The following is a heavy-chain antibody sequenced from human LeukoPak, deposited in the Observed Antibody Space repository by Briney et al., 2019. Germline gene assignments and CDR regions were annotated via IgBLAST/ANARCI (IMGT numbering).Heavy chain of an antibody. V-gene: IGHV4-34*01. D-gene: IGHD2-15*01. CDR1: GGSFSGYY. Sequence: PSETLSLTCAVYGGSFSGYYWSWIRQPPGKGLEWIGEINHSGSTNYNPSLKSRVTISVDTSKNQFSLKLSSVTAAGTAVYYCARGLGGYWGQGTLVTVSS. J-gene: IGHJ4*02. CDR2: INHSGST. CDR3: ARGLGGY.